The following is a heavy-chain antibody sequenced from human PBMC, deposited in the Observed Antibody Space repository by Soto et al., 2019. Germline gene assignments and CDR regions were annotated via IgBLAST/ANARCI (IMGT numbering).Heavy chain of an antibody. D-gene: IGHD5-18*01. V-gene: IGHV4-31*03. CDR2: IYYSGNT. Sequence: QVQLQESGRGLVKPSQTLSLTCTVSSGTISSGGYYWSWIRQHPEKGLEWIGYIYYSGNTYYNPSLKSRVTISVDTSKNQFSLKLSSVTAADTAVYYCASGYSYSNFDYWGQGTLVTVSS. J-gene: IGHJ4*02. CDR3: ASGYSYSNFDY. CDR1: SGTISSGGYY.